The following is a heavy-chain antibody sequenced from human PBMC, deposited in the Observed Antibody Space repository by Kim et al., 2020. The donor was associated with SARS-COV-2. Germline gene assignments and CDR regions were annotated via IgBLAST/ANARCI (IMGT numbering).Heavy chain of an antibody. CDR3: AREKMDSNSYDF. Sequence: ASVKVSCKTSGYTFTDNYMHWVRQAPGRGLEWMGWINPNRGDTSYARNFHGRVTLTRDTSISTAYMELNSLVSDDTAVYFCAREKMDSNSYDFCGQGT. J-gene: IGHJ4*02. V-gene: IGHV1-2*02. CDR1: GYTFTDNY. D-gene: IGHD2-2*03. CDR2: INPNRGDT.